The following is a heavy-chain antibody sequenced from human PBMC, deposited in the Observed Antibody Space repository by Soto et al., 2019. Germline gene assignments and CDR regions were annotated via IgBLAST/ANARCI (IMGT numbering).Heavy chain of an antibody. CDR2: MNPNSGNT. D-gene: IGHD2-8*01. CDR3: ARAGTHCTNGVCYTNWFDP. Sequence: ASVKVSCKASGYTFTSYDINWVRQATGQGLEWMGWMNPNSGNTGYAQKFQGRVTMTRNTSISTAYMELSSLRPEDTAVYYCARAGTHCTNGVCYTNWFDPWGQGTLVTVSS. J-gene: IGHJ5*02. V-gene: IGHV1-8*01. CDR1: GYTFTSYD.